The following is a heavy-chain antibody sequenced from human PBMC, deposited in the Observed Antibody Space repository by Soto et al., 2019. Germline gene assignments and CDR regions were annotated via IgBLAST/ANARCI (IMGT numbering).Heavy chain of an antibody. V-gene: IGHV4-59*08. CDR3: ARKVSGPGGYYFDY. D-gene: IGHD1-26*01. CDR2: IYYSGST. CDR1: GGSISSYY. J-gene: IGHJ4*02. Sequence: SETLSLTCTVSGGSISSYYWSWIRQPPGKGLEWIGYIYYSGSTNYNPSLKSRVTISVDTSKNQFSLKLSSVTAADTAVYYCARKVSGPGGYYFDYWGQGTLVTVSS.